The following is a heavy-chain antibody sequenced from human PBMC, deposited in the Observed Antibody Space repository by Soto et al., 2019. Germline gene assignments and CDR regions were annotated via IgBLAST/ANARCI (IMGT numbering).Heavy chain of an antibody. CDR3: ARWKWLQLDYYYYYMDV. J-gene: IGHJ6*03. CDR1: GYTFTSYG. V-gene: IGHV1-18*01. Sequence: ASVKVSCKASGYTFTSYGISWVRQAPGQGLEWMGWISAYNGNTNYAQKLQGRVTMTTDTSTSTAYMELRSLRSDDTAVYYCARWKWLQLDYYYYYMDVWGKGTTVTVSS. CDR2: ISAYNGNT. D-gene: IGHD5-12*01.